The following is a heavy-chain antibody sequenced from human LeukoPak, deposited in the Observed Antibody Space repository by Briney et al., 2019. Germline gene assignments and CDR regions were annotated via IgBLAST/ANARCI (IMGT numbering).Heavy chain of an antibody. J-gene: IGHJ6*02. D-gene: IGHD7-27*01. V-gene: IGHV1-8*02. CDR2: MNPNSGNT. CDR1: GYTFTGYY. CDR3: ARPGLVWRLGIGSDGMDV. Sequence: GASVKVSCKASGYTFTGYYMHWVRQATGQGLEWMGWMNPNSGNTGYAQKFQGRVTMTRNTSISTAYMELSSLRSEDTAVYYCARPGLVWRLGIGSDGMDVWGQGTTVTVSS.